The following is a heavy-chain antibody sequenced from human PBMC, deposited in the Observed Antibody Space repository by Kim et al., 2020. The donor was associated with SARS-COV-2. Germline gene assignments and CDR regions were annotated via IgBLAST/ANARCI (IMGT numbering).Heavy chain of an antibody. V-gene: IGHV1-3*01. CDR1: GYTFTSYA. J-gene: IGHJ6*02. D-gene: IGHD3-10*01. Sequence: ASVKVSCKASGYTFTSYAMHWVRQAPGQRLEWMGWINAGNGNTKYSQKFQGRVTITRDTSASTAYMELSSLRSEDTAVYYCLRGYYYGSGSPCPVYGMDVWGQGTTVTVSS. CDR2: INAGNGNT. CDR3: LRGYYYGSGSPCPVYGMDV.